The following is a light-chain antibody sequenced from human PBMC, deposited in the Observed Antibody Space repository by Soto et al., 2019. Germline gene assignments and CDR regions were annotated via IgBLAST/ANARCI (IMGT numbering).Light chain of an antibody. J-gene: IGLJ3*02. CDR1: SSDVGSYNL. CDR2: EGS. Sequence: QSALTQPASVSVSPGQSITISCTGTSSDVGSYNLVSWYQQHPGKAPKVMIYEGSKRPSGVSNRFSGSKSGNTASLTISGLQAEDEADYYCCSYAGSSTLVFGGGTKLTVL. V-gene: IGLV2-23*01. CDR3: CSYAGSSTLV.